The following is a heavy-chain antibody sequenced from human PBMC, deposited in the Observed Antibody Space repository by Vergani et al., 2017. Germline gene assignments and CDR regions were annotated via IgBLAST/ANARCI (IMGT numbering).Heavy chain of an antibody. CDR3: ARDRGIVGATTGGMDV. V-gene: IGHV4-61*02. CDR2: IHTGGST. CDR1: GQSIRSGSHY. J-gene: IGHJ6*02. Sequence: QVQLQESGPGLVKPSQTLSLTCTVSGQSIRSGSHYWSWIRQPAGKGPEWIGHIHTGGSTDLNPSFKSRVSISVDTSKSQFSLKLNSVTAADTAVYYCARDRGIVGATTGGMDVWGQGTTVTVSS. D-gene: IGHD1-26*01.